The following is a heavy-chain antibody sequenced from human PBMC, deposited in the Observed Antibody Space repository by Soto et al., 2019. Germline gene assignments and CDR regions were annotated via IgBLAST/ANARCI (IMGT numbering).Heavy chain of an antibody. V-gene: IGHV4-4*07. Sequence: SETLSLTCNVSCASHAGYYWNCIRQPPWKGLEWFGRIYATGSTDYNPSLKSRLTMSVDMYKKQFSLTLRSVTAADTAMYYCVRDRPKNLRPWLAPWAKGILV. D-gene: IGHD3-3*01. CDR1: CASHAGYY. J-gene: IGHJ5*02. CDR2: IYATGST. CDR3: VRDRPKNLRPWLAP.